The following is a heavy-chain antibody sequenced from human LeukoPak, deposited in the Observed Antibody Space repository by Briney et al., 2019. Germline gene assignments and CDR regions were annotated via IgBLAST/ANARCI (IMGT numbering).Heavy chain of an antibody. V-gene: IGHV3-23*01. CDR1: GFTFSSYA. D-gene: IGHD3-22*01. CDR2: ISGSGGST. CDR3: AKDSINNYYDSSGYYFYY. Sequence: PGGSLRLSCAASGFTFSSYAMSWVRQAPGKGLEWVSAISGSGGSTYYADSVKGRFTIPRDNSKNTLYLQMNSLRAEDTAVYYCAKDSINNYYDSSGYYFYYWGQGTLVTVSS. J-gene: IGHJ4*02.